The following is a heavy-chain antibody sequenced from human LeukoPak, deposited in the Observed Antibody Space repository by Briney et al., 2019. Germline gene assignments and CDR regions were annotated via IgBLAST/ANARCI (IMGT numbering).Heavy chain of an antibody. V-gene: IGHV3-7*01. CDR1: GFSFSAYW. CDR3: ARFGYVAAVDV. Sequence: PGGSLRLSSAASGFSFSAYWMTWVRQAPGTGLEWVANINPAGTETYYVDPVKGRFTVSRDNAKNLLYLQMNSLRAEDTAVYHCARFGYVAAVDVWGQGTLVTVSS. D-gene: IGHD2-15*01. CDR2: INPAGTET. J-gene: IGHJ4*02.